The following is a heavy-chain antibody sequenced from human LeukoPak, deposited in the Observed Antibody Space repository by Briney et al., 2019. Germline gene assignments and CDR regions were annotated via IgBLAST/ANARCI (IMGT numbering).Heavy chain of an antibody. D-gene: IGHD5-24*01. Sequence: GSLRLSCAASGFTFRSCAIYWVRQAPGKGLEWVSGINWNGGSTGYADSVKGRFTISRDNAKNSLYLQMNSLRAEDTALYYCARVENAFDIWGQGTMVTVSS. CDR1: GFTFRSCA. J-gene: IGHJ3*02. V-gene: IGHV3-20*04. CDR2: INWNGGST. CDR3: ARVENAFDI.